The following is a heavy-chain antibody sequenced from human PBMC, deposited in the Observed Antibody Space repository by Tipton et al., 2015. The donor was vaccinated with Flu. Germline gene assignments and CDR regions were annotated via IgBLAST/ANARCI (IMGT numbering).Heavy chain of an antibody. CDR1: GGSISSYY. Sequence: TLSLTCTVSGGSISSYYWSWIRQPAGKGLEWIGRIYTSGSTNYNPSLKSRVTMSVDTSKNQFSLKLSSVTAADTAVYYCARAPRRPCSANACPNWFDPCGQGTLVTVSS. CDR2: IYTSGST. CDR3: ARAPRRPCSANACPNWFDP. J-gene: IGHJ5*02. V-gene: IGHV4-4*07. D-gene: IGHD2-15*01.